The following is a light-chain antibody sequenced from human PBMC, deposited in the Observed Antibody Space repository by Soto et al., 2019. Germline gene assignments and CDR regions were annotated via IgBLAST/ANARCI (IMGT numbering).Light chain of an antibody. CDR1: QSVTSTH. Sequence: EIVMTQSPATLSVSPGERATLSCRASQSVTSTHLAWYQQKPGQAPRLLIYDASNRATGIPARFSGSGSGTDFTLTISSLKPEDFAVYYCQPRGNWPLTFGGGTKVDIK. CDR3: QPRGNWPLT. J-gene: IGKJ4*01. V-gene: IGKV3-11*01. CDR2: DAS.